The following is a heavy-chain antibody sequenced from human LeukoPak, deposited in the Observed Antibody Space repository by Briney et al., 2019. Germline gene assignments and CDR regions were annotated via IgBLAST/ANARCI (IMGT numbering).Heavy chain of an antibody. CDR1: VYTFTVYY. V-gene: IGHV1-2*02. CDR3: ARDYYDSSGYPGVQYYYYMDV. J-gene: IGHJ6*03. CDR2: INPNSGGT. Sequence: ASVKVSSKPSVYTFTVYYMHWVRQAPGQGLEWMGWINPNSGGTNYAQKFQGRVTMTRDTSISTAYMELSRLRSDDTAVYYCARDYYDSSGYPGVQYYYYMDVWGKGTTVTVSS. D-gene: IGHD3-22*01.